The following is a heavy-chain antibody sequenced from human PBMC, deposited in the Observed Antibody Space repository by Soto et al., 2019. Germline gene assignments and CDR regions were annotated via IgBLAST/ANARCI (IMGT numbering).Heavy chain of an antibody. CDR1: GDTISTGGYT. Sequence: PSETLSLTCDVYGDTISTGGYTWAWIRQPPGKDLEWIGHTYHSGNPYYKPSLKSRDNISVDMSKKQITLNLNSVTVADTAIYYCARGLTTLTTVRYFDYWGQGTLVTVS. CDR2: TYHSGNP. CDR3: ARGLTTLTTVRYFDY. J-gene: IGHJ4*02. V-gene: IGHV4-30-2*01. D-gene: IGHD4-17*01.